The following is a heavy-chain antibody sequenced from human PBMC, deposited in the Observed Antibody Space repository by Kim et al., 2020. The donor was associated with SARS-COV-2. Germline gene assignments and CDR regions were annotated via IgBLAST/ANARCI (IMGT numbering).Heavy chain of an antibody. CDR3: AKGGLRSGSGDYYYGMDV. CDR1: GFTFSSYA. V-gene: IGHV3-23*01. J-gene: IGHJ6*02. CDR2: ISGSGGST. D-gene: IGHD3-10*01. Sequence: GGSLRLSCAASGFTFSSYAMSWVRQAPGKGLEWVSAISGSGGSTYYADSVKGRFTISRDNSKNTLYLQMNSLRAEDTAVYYCAKGGLRSGSGDYYYGMDVWGQGTTVTVSS.